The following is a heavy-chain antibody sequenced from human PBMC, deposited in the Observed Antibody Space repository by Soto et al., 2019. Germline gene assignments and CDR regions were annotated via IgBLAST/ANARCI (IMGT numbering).Heavy chain of an antibody. CDR1: GGSISSYY. D-gene: IGHD3-10*01. Sequence: SETLSLTCTVSGGSISSYYWSWIRQPPGKGLEWIGYIYYSGSTNYNPSLKSRVTISVDTSKNQFSLKLSSVTAADTAVYYCARDRDSGSYYRGGMDVWGQG. CDR3: ARDRDSGSYYRGGMDV. J-gene: IGHJ6*02. CDR2: IYYSGST. V-gene: IGHV4-59*12.